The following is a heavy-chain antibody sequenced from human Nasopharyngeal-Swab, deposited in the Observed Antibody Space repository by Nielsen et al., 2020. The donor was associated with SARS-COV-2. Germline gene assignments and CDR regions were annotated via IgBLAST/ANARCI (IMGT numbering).Heavy chain of an antibody. CDR2: MNPHNGGT. V-gene: IGHV1-2*02. J-gene: IGHJ4*02. Sequence: ASVKVSCKPSGYTFTDYYMHWVRQAPGQGLEWMGWMNPHNGGTNYEQKFQGRVTMTRDTSTSTVFMELSSLKSEDTAVYYCARDRYGSGSFLGYWGQGTLVTVSS. CDR3: ARDRYGSGSFLGY. CDR1: GYTFTDYY. D-gene: IGHD3-10*01.